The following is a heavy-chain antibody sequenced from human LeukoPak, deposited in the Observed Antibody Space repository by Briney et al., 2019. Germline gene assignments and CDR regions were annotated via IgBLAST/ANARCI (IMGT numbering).Heavy chain of an antibody. CDR1: GGSISSGTYY. CDR3: ARDRGYSSGDPVFDP. V-gene: IGHV4-61*02. D-gene: IGHD5-18*01. CDR2: IYSTGST. Sequence: SETLSLTCTVSGGSISSGTYYWSWIRQPAGKGLEWIGRIYSTGSTNYSPSLKSRVTISVDTSKNQSSLKLSSVAAADTAVYYCARDRGYSSGDPVFDPWGQGTLVTVSS. J-gene: IGHJ5*02.